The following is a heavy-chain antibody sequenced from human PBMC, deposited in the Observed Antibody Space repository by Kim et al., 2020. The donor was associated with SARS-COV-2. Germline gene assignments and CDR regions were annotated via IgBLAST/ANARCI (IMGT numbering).Heavy chain of an antibody. Sequence: SETLSLTCTVSGGSISSSTYYWGWIRQPPGKGLEWIGSIYYSGSTYYNPSLKSRVTISVDTSKNQFSLKLSSVTAADTAVYYCARPLTYYYCMDVWGKGTTVTVSS. CDR3: ARPLTYYYCMDV. J-gene: IGHJ6*03. V-gene: IGHV4-39*01. CDR1: GGSISSSTYY. CDR2: IYYSGST.